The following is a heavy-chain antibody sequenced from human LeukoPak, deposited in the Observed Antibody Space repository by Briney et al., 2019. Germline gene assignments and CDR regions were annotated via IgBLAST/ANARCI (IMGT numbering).Heavy chain of an antibody. V-gene: IGHV3-74*01. CDR1: GFTFSSYW. CDR2: INGDGRNI. Sequence: PGGSLRLSCVVSGFTFSSYWMHWVRQDPRKGLVWVSRINGDGRNINYADSVRGRFTISRDNAKNTLYLQMNTLRVEDTAVYYCARDLMDYDVSTGLHHYYMDVWGQGTLVTVSS. CDR3: ARDLMDYDVSTGLHHYYMDV. D-gene: IGHD3-9*01. J-gene: IGHJ4*02.